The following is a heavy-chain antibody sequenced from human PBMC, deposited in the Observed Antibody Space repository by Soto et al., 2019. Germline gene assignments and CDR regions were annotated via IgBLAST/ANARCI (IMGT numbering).Heavy chain of an antibody. CDR2: ASYDGSNK. J-gene: IGHJ6*02. CDR1: GFIFSRYA. V-gene: IGHV3-30-3*01. D-gene: IGHD2-15*01. Sequence: QVQLVESGGGVVQPGRSLRLSCEASGFIFSRYAMHWVRQAPGKGLEWVAVASYDGSNKYYVDSVKGRFTISRDNSMNTLYLQMNRLRADDTAVYYCAGDTPQEDRPYYYYGMDVWGQGTTVTVSS. CDR3: AGDTPQEDRPYYYYGMDV.